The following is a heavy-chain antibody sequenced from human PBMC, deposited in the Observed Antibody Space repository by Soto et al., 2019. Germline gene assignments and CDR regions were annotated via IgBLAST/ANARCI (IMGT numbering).Heavy chain of an antibody. J-gene: IGHJ4*02. Sequence: PSETLSLTCAVSGGSISSSNWWSWVRQPPGKGLEWIGEIYHSGSTNYNPSLKSRVTISVDKSKNQFSLKLSSVTAADTAVYYCARVLGDNYYDSSGYHDYWGQGTLVTVSS. CDR2: IYHSGST. D-gene: IGHD3-22*01. CDR1: GGSISSSNW. V-gene: IGHV4-4*02. CDR3: ARVLGDNYYDSSGYHDY.